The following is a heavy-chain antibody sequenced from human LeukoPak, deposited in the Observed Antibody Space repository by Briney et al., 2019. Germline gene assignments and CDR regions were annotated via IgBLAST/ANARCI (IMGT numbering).Heavy chain of an antibody. Sequence: PGRSLRLSCAASGFTFSSYAMHWVRQAPGKGLEWVAVISYDGSNKYYADSVKGRFTISRDNSKNTLYLQMNSLRAEDTAVYYCARSPYDILTGYSYYFDYWGQGTLVTVSS. CDR3: ARSPYDILTGYSYYFDY. D-gene: IGHD3-9*01. J-gene: IGHJ4*02. CDR1: GFTFSSYA. V-gene: IGHV3-30-3*01. CDR2: ISYDGSNK.